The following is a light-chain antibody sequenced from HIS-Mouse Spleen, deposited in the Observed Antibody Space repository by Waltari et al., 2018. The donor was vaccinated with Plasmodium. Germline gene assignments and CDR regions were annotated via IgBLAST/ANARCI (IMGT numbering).Light chain of an antibody. CDR1: SSALGGYTY. CDR2: EVS. J-gene: IGLJ2*01. CDR3: SSYAGSNNLV. V-gene: IGLV2-8*01. Sequence: QSALTQPPSASGSPGQSVTISCTGTSSALGGYTYVSWYQQHPGKAPKLMIYEVSKRPSGVPDRFSGSKSGNTASLTVSGLQAEDEADYYCSSYAGSNNLVFGGGTKLTVL.